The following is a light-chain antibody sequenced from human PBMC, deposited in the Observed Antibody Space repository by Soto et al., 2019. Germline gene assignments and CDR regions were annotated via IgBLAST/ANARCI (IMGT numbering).Light chain of an antibody. J-gene: IGLJ2*01. CDR3: SSYTTSSTVV. CDR2: EVI. V-gene: IGLV2-14*01. CDR1: SSDVGGYNY. Sequence: QSVLTQPASVSGSPGQSITISCTGTSSDVGGYNYVSWYQHHPGEAPKLMIYEVINRPSGVSNRFSGSKSGNTASLTISGLQTEDEADYYCSSYTTSSTVVFGGRTKVTVL.